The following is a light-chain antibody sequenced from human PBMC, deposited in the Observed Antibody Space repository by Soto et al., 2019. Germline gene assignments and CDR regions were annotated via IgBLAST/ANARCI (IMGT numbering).Light chain of an antibody. J-gene: IGKJ3*01. Sequence: DIHMTQSPSTLSAAVGDRVTITFRASQSISGWLAWYQQKPGTAPKLLIYAASTLQSGVPSRFSGSGSGTDFTLTISCLQSEDFATYYCQQYYSYPFTFGPGTKVDIK. CDR3: QQYYSYPFT. V-gene: IGKV1-5*01. CDR2: AAS. CDR1: QSISGW.